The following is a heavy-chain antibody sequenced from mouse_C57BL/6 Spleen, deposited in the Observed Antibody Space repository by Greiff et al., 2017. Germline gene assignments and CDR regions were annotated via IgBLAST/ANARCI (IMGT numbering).Heavy chain of an antibody. Sequence: EVKLVESGPGLVKPSQSLSLTCSVTGYSITSGYYWNWIRQFPGNKLEWMGYISYDGSNNYNPSLKNRISITRDTSKNQFFLKLNSVTTEDTATYYCARGGDYDYDGSWFAYWGQGTLVTVSA. V-gene: IGHV3-6*01. CDR1: GYSITSGYY. CDR2: ISYDGSN. J-gene: IGHJ3*01. D-gene: IGHD2-4*01. CDR3: ARGGDYDYDGSWFAY.